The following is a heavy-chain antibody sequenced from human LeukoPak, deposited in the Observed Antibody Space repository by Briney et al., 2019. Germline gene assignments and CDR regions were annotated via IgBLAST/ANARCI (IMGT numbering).Heavy chain of an antibody. Sequence: GGSLRLSRAASGFTFSSYDMHWPRHATGKGLEGVSALGTASDTYYPGSVKGRFTISRENAKNSLYLHMDSLRAGDTAVYYCARSRRPSSSWYMNYWGQGTLVTVSS. V-gene: IGHV3-13*01. D-gene: IGHD6-13*01. CDR1: GFTFSSYD. J-gene: IGHJ4*02. CDR2: LGTASDT. CDR3: ARSRRPSSSWYMNY.